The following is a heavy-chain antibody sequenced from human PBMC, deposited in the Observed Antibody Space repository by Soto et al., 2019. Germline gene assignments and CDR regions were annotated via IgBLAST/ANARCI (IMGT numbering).Heavy chain of an antibody. J-gene: IGHJ4*02. CDR2: ISNDGSST. V-gene: IGHV3-74*01. D-gene: IGHD2-8*01. CDR3: ARDTNGLSY. Sequence: GGSLRLSCAASGFTFSNYWMHWVRQAPGKGLVWVSRISNDGSSTDYADSVKGRFTISRDNAKNTLYLQMNSLRVDDTAMYYCARDTNGLSYWGRGTLVTVSS. CDR1: GFTFSNYW.